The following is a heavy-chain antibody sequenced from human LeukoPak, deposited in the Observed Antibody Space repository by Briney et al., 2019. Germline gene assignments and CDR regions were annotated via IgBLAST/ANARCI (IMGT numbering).Heavy chain of an antibody. CDR1: GYTFTGYY. V-gene: IGHV1-2*02. J-gene: IGHJ4*02. D-gene: IGHD3-22*01. CDR3: ASQMYYYDSSGSGGAFFDY. Sequence: ASVKVSCKASGYTFTGYYMHWVRQAPGQGLEWMGWINPNSGGTNYAQKFQGRVTMTRDTSITTAYMELSRLRSDDTAVYYCASQMYYYDSSGSGGAFFDYWGQGTLVTVSS. CDR2: INPNSGGT.